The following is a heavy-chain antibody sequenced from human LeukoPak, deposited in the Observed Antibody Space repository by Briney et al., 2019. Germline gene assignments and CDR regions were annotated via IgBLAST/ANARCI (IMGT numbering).Heavy chain of an antibody. CDR1: GLTFSSYE. Sequence: GGSLRLSCAASGLTFSSYEMNWVRQAPGKGLEWVSYISSSGSTIYYADSVKGRFTISRDNAKNSLYLQTNSLKAEDTAVYYCARRGSSVVVVAATGSDAFDIWGQGTMVTVSS. D-gene: IGHD2-15*01. J-gene: IGHJ3*02. CDR3: ARRGSSVVVVAATGSDAFDI. V-gene: IGHV3-48*03. CDR2: ISSSGSTI.